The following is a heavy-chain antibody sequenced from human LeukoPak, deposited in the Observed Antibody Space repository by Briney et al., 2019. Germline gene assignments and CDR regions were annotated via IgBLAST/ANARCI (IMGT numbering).Heavy chain of an antibody. D-gene: IGHD3-9*01. V-gene: IGHV3-23*01. CDR1: GFTFTNYA. CDR3: AKWGDYDILTGYYDPDY. J-gene: IGHJ4*02. Sequence: GGSLRLSCAASGFTFTNYAMYWVRQAPGKGLVWVSAVSGRDDSTYYADSVKGRFTISRDTSKNTLFLQMNSLRAEDTAVYYCAKWGDYDILTGYYDPDYWGQGTLVTVSS. CDR2: VSGRDDST.